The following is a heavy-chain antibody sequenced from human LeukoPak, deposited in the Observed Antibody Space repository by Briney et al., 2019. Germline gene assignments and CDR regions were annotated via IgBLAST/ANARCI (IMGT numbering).Heavy chain of an antibody. CDR1: GGSMNSGGSY. J-gene: IGHJ5*02. CDR3: ARDAPRAAGTSWFDP. CDR2: IFYSGST. Sequence: SETLSLTCTVSGGSMNSGGSYWSWIRQPPGQGLEWIGYIFYSGSTYYNPSLKSRITMSVDTSKNQFSLKLSSVTAADTAVYYCARDAPRAAGTSWFDPWGQGTLVTVSS. V-gene: IGHV4-30-4*01. D-gene: IGHD6-13*01.